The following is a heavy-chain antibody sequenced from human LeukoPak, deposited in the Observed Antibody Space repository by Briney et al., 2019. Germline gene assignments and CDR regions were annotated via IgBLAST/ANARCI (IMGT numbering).Heavy chain of an antibody. J-gene: IGHJ5*02. D-gene: IGHD2-15*01. CDR2: INHGGST. CDR3: ASRGLVVVAANWFDP. Sequence: SETLSLTCAVYGGSLSAYYWTWIRQPPGKGLEWIGEINHGGSTNYNPSLKSRVTISVDTSKNQFSLKLSSVTAADTAVYYCASRGLVVVAANWFDPWGQGTLVTVSS. CDR1: GGSLSAYY. V-gene: IGHV4-34*01.